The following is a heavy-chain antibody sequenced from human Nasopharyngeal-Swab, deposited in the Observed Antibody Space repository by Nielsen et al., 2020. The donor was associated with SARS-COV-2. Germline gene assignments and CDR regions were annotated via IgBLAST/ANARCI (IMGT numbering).Heavy chain of an antibody. CDR3: ATRQRPSYSSGWYQQITDY. J-gene: IGHJ4*02. Sequence: WIRQPPGKGLGWMGSIYYSGSTYYNPSLKRRVTISVDTSKNQFSLKRSSVTAADTAVYYCATRQRPSYSSGWYQQITDYWGQGTLVTVSS. D-gene: IGHD6-19*01. V-gene: IGHV4-39*01. CDR2: IYYSGST.